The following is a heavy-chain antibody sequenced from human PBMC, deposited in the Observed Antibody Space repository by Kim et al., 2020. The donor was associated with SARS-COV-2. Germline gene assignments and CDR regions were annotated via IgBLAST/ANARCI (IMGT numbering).Heavy chain of an antibody. CDR1: GSSISSTTYY. CDR2: IYYSGST. D-gene: IGHD3-3*01. J-gene: IGHJ4*02. CDR3: ARQGVVITSAFDY. Sequence: SETLSLTCTVSGSSISSTTYYWGWIRQPPGKGLEWIGGIYYSGSTYYNPSLKSRVTISVDTSKNQFSLRLSSVTAADTAVYYCARQGVVITSAFDYWGQRTVVTVSA. V-gene: IGHV4-39*01.